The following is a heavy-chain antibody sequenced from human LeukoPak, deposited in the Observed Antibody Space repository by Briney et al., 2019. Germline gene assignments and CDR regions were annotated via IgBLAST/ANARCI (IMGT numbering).Heavy chain of an antibody. V-gene: IGHV4-30-4*08. Sequence: PSETLSLTCTVSGASITSGDWYWSWIRQSPGKGLEWIGYIHFSGATFYNPSLNSRITISSDTSKSQFSLKLSSVTAADTAVYYCARAPHCSSTSCYPEYYFDYWGQGTLVTVSS. CDR3: ARAPHCSSTSCYPEYYFDY. CDR2: IHFSGAT. CDR1: GASITSGDWY. J-gene: IGHJ4*02. D-gene: IGHD2-2*01.